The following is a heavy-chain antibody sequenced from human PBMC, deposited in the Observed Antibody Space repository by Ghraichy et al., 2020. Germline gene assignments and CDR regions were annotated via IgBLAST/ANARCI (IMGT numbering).Heavy chain of an antibody. CDR1: GYTFTSYA. CDR3: ARDPRYQKNQYYYMDV. V-gene: IGHV1-3*01. J-gene: IGHJ6*03. CDR2: INAGNGNT. Sequence: ASVKVSCKASGYTFTSYAMHWVRQAPGQRLEWMGWINAGNGNTKYSQKFQGRVTITRDTSASTAYMELSSLRSEDTAVYYCARDPRYQKNQYYYMDVWGKGTTVTVSS. D-gene: IGHD1-14*01.